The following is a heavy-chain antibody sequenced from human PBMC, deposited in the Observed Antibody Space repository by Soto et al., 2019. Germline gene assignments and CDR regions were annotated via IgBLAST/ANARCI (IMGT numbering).Heavy chain of an antibody. CDR3: ARNRQPTQTDYYMDV. CDR2: VYYSGST. D-gene: IGHD3-16*02. J-gene: IGHJ6*03. CDR1: GGSISLYY. Sequence: SETLSLTCTVSGGSISLYYWSWIRQPPGKGLEWIGYVYYSGSTHYNPSLKSRVTISVDTSKNQFSLKLSSVTAADTAVYYCARNRQPTQTDYYMDVWGKGATVTVSS. V-gene: IGHV4-59*01.